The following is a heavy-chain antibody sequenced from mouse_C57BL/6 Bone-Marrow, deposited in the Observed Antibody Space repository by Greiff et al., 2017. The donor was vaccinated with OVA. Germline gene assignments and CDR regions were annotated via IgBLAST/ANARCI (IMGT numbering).Heavy chain of an antibody. CDR2: IYPRSGNT. CDR1: GYTFTSYG. CDR3: GWLPPWFAY. V-gene: IGHV1-81*01. J-gene: IGHJ3*01. Sequence: VQRVESGAELARPGASVKLSCKASGYTFTSYGISWVKQRTGQGLEWIGEIYPRSGNTYYNEKFKGKATLTADKSSSTAYMELRSLTSEDSAVYFCGWLPPWFAYWGQGTLVTVSA. D-gene: IGHD2-3*01.